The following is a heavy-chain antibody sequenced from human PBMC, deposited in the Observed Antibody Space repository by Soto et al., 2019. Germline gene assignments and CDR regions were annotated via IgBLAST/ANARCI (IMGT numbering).Heavy chain of an antibody. CDR1: GGSISSNY. CDR2: VYNSGST. J-gene: IGHJ4*02. CDR3: ARYRREAVAGYTLGN. Sequence: SETLSLTCTVSGGSISSNYWTWIRQPPGKGLEWIGYVYNSGSTNYNPSLKSRVTISEDTSKSQFSLKVNSMTAADTAVYYCARYRREAVAGYTLGNWGQGILVTVSS. V-gene: IGHV4-59*01. D-gene: IGHD6-13*01.